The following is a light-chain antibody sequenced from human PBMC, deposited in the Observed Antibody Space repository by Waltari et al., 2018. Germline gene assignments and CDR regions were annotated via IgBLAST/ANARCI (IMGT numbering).Light chain of an antibody. V-gene: IGLV1-40*01. J-gene: IGLJ2*01. CDR2: GKK. Sequence: WYEQLPGIAHKLLIFGKKKRPSVVPDRFSGSKSGTPASLAITGLQAEDEADYYCQSYDSSLFVVFGGGTKLTVL. CDR3: QSYDSSLFVV.